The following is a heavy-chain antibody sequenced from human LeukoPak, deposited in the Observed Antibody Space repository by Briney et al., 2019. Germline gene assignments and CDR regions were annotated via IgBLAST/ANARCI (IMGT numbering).Heavy chain of an antibody. CDR1: GFTFSSYG. V-gene: IGHV3-30*18. CDR3: AKDEFGEKNGMDV. D-gene: IGHD3-10*01. J-gene: IGHJ6*04. Sequence: GRSLRLSCAASGFTFSSYGMHWVRQAPGKGLEWVAVISYDGNKKYYADSVKGRFTISRDNPKNTLYLQMNSLRAEDTAVYYCAKDEFGEKNGMDVWGKETTVTVSS. CDR2: ISYDGNKK.